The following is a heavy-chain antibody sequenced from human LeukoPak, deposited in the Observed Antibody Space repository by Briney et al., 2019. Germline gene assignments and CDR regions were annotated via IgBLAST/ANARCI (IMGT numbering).Heavy chain of an antibody. Sequence: SETLTLTCTVSGASIRGSSYYWAWIRQTPGKGLEWIGSVYYSGSTHYTPSLKSRLTMSVDTSKNHFSLRVSSVTAADTAVYYCARNSSYYNTGGFDYWGQGILVTVSS. CDR2: VYYSGST. CDR1: GASIRGSSYY. D-gene: IGHD3-10*01. J-gene: IGHJ4*02. CDR3: ARNSSYYNTGGFDY. V-gene: IGHV4-39*01.